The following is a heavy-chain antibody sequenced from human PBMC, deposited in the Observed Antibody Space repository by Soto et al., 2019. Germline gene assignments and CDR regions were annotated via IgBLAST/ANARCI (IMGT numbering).Heavy chain of an antibody. D-gene: IGHD3-22*01. CDR3: ARGRSTSGYPNFDP. V-gene: IGHV4-30-2*01. CDR1: GGSIITGDFS. Sequence: PSETLSLTCAVSGGSIITGDFSWNWIRQPPGKGLEWVGYIYHEGSTYYNPSLKGRATISVDRSKNYFSLKLSSVTAADTGVYFCARGRSTSGYPNFDPWGQGTLVTVS. CDR2: IYHEGST. J-gene: IGHJ5*02.